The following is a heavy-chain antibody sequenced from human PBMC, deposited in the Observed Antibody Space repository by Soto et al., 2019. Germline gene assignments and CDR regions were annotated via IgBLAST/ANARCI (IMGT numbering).Heavy chain of an antibody. CDR3: ASSIAVTGHFDY. V-gene: IGHV3-30-3*01. CDR2: VSSDGSNK. D-gene: IGHD6-19*01. CDR1: GFIFSNNA. Sequence: QVQLVESGGGVVQPGRSLRLSCEASGFIFSNNAFHWVRQAPGKGLEWVAVVSSDGSNKFYPDSVQGRFTISRDNSKNTLFLQLNTLRAEDTAVYYCASSIAVTGHFDYWGQGALVTVSS. J-gene: IGHJ4*02.